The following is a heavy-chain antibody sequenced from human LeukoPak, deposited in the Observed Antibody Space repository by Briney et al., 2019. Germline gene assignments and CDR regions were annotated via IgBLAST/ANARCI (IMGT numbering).Heavy chain of an antibody. CDR1: AGSINTYF. CDR2: ISDNGTT. Sequence: SDTLSLTCTVSAGSINTYFWTWVRQPPGKGLEWIGRISDNGTTNYNPSLENQITISVDTSNNQFFLKVTSVTAADTAVYYCARGSELTKTSGHYSFDYWGQGTLVSVSS. J-gene: IGHJ4*02. V-gene: IGHV4-4*07. D-gene: IGHD4-11*01. CDR3: ARGSELTKTSGHYSFDY.